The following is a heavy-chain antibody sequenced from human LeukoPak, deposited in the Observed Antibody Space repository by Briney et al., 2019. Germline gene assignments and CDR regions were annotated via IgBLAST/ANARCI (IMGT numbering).Heavy chain of an antibody. Sequence: GRSLRLSCAASGFTFSSYGMHWVRQAPGKGLEWVAVISYDGSNKYYADSVKGRFTISRDNSKNTLYLQMNSLRAEDTAVYYCAKELGYYGMDVWGQGTTVTVSS. CDR1: GFTFSSYG. V-gene: IGHV3-30*18. CDR2: ISYDGSNK. D-gene: IGHD1-26*01. J-gene: IGHJ6*02. CDR3: AKELGYYGMDV.